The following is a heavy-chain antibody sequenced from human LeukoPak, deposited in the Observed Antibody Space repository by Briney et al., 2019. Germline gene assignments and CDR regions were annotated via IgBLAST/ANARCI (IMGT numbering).Heavy chain of an antibody. CDR2: IYYSGST. Sequence: SETLSLTCSVSGGSISSSSYNWGWIRQPPGKGLEWIGSIYYSGSTYYNPSLKSRVTISVDTSKNQFSLKLSSVTAADTAVYYCARRGSWGYFDYWGQGTLVTVSS. V-gene: IGHV4-39*01. D-gene: IGHD6-13*01. CDR1: GGSISSSSYN. CDR3: ARRGSWGYFDY. J-gene: IGHJ4*02.